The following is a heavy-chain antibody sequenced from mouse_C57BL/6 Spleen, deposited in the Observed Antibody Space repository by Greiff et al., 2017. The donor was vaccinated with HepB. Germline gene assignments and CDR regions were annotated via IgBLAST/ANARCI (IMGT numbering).Heavy chain of an antibody. Sequence: VQLQQSGAELVKPGASVKISCKASGYAFSSYWMNWVKQRPGKGLEWIGQIYPGDGDTNYNGKFKGKATLTADKSSSTAYMQLSSLTSEDSAVYVWARDYYGSSYNWYFDVWGTGTTVTVSS. CDR1: GYAFSSYW. J-gene: IGHJ1*03. CDR3: ARDYYGSSYNWYFDV. V-gene: IGHV1-80*01. D-gene: IGHD1-1*01. CDR2: IYPGDGDT.